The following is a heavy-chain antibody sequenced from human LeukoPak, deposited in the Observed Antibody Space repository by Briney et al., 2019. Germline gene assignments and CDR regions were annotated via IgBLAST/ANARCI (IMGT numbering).Heavy chain of an antibody. Sequence: GALELSNATAGFPFRNGWMDWVRPAPGKGLEGVGRIRSNSDGGTIDYAAPVKGRFTLSRDDSKTTLYLQMNSLQTEDTAVYYCATDFYDSTWGQGTLVTVSS. CDR2: IRSNSDGGTI. CDR1: GFPFRNGW. CDR3: ATDFYDST. D-gene: IGHD3-22*01. V-gene: IGHV3-15*07. J-gene: IGHJ5*02.